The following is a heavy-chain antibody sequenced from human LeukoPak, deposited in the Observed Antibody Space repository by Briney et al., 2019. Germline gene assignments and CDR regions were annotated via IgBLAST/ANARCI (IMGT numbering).Heavy chain of an antibody. CDR1: GYTFTGYY. V-gene: IGHV1-2*02. D-gene: IGHD5-18*01. CDR3: ARVGVGGYSYGYELGY. CDR2: INPNSGGT. Sequence: ASVKVPCKASGYTFTGYYMHWVRQAPGQGLEWMGWINPNSGGTNYAQKFQGRVTMTRDTSISTAYMELSRLRSDDTAVYYCARVGVGGYSYGYELGYWGQGTLVTVSS. J-gene: IGHJ4*02.